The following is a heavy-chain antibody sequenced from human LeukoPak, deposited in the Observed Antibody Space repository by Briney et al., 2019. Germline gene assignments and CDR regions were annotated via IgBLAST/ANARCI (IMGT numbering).Heavy chain of an antibody. CDR1: GGSFSGYY. CDR2: INHSGST. CDR3: VRGGGARSIDY. V-gene: IGHV4-34*01. Sequence: SETLSLTCAVYGGSFSGYYWSWIRQPPGKGLEWIGEINHSGSTNYNPSLKSRVTIPVDTSKNQFSLKLSSVTAADTAVYYCVRGGGARSIDYWGQGTLVTVSS. D-gene: IGHD3-10*01. J-gene: IGHJ4*02.